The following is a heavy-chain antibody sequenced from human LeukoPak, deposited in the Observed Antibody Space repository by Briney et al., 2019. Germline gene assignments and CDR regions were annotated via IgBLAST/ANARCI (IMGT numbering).Heavy chain of an antibody. CDR2: ISSSSSTI. J-gene: IGHJ3*02. CDR1: GFTFSSYS. D-gene: IGHD3-16*01. V-gene: IGHV3-48*04. Sequence: GGSLRLSCGGSGFTFSSYSMNWVRQAPGKGLEWVSYISSSSSTIYYADSVKGRFTISRDNAKNSLYLQMNSLRAEDTAVYYCARGGAAFDIWGQGTMVTVSS. CDR3: ARGGAAFDI.